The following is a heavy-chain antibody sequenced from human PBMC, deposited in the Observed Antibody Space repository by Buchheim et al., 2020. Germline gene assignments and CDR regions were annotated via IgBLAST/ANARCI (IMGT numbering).Heavy chain of an antibody. J-gene: IGHJ4*02. CDR2: IWYDGSNK. V-gene: IGHV3-33*01. D-gene: IGHD3-3*01. CDR1: GFTFSSYG. CDR3: ARDRDLSLEWLLDFDY. Sequence: QVQLVESGGGVVQPGRSLRLSCAASGFTFSSYGMHWVRQAPGKGLEWVAVIWYDGSNKYYADSVKGRFTISRDNSKNRLYLQMNSLRAEDTAVYYCARDRDLSLEWLLDFDYWGQGTL.